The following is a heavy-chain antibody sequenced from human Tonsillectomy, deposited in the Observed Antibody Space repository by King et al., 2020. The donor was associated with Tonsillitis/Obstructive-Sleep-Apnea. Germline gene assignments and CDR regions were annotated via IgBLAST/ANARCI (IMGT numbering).Heavy chain of an antibody. J-gene: IGHJ6*03. CDR2: IDPGDSET. CDR3: ARLPQYCSSTTCYSDYYYYIDV. CDR1: GYSFTTYW. Sequence: VQLVESEAEVKKPGESLKISCKGSGYSFTTYWIGWVRQMPGKGLEWMGIIDPGDSETRYSPSFQGQVTISADKSISTAYLQWSSLKASDTAMYFCARLPQYCSSTTCYSDYYYYIDVWGKGTTVTVSS. D-gene: IGHD2-2*02. V-gene: IGHV5-51*01.